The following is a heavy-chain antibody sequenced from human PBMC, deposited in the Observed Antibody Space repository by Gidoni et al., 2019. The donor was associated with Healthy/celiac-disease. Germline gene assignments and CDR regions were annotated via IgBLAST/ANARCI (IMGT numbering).Heavy chain of an antibody. CDR2: IYYSGST. D-gene: IGHD3-16*02. CDR1: ACPISSGDYY. V-gene: IGHV4-30-4*01. CDR3: AREGAFGGVIVPGY. J-gene: IGHJ4*02. Sequence: QVQLQESGPGLVKPSQTMSLTCTVSACPISSGDYYLSWIRHPPGKGLELIGYIYYSGSTYYNPSLKSRVTISVATSKNQFSLKLSSVTAADTAVYYCAREGAFGGVIVPGYWGQGTLVTVSS.